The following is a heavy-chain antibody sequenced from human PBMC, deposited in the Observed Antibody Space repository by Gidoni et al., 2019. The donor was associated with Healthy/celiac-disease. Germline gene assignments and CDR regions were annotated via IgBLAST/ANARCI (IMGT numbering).Heavy chain of an antibody. CDR2: ISSSGSTI. CDR1: GFTFSSYE. Sequence: EVQLVESGGGLVQPGGSLRLSCAASGFTFSSYEMNWVRQAPGKGLEWVSYISSSGSTIYYADSVKGRFTISRDNAKNSLYRQMNSLRAEDTAVYYCAILDYGDWDYWGQGTLVTVSS. D-gene: IGHD4-17*01. CDR3: AILDYGDWDY. J-gene: IGHJ4*02. V-gene: IGHV3-48*03.